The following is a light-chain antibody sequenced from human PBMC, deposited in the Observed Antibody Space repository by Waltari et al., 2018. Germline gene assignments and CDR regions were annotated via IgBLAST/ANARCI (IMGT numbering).Light chain of an antibody. CDR2: ANS. J-gene: IGLJ3*02. V-gene: IGLV1-44*01. Sequence: QSVLTQPPSASGTPGQRVIISRSGTTSNIGSTNLHWYQQFPGTAPKLLIYANSQRPSGVPDRFSGSKSGTSGSLAISGLQSEDEADYYCAAWDDSLNVWVFGGGTKLTVL. CDR3: AAWDDSLNVWV. CDR1: TSNIGSTN.